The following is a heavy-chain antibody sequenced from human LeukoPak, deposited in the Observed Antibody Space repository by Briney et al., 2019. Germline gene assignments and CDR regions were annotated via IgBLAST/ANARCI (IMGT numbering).Heavy chain of an antibody. Sequence: GGSLRLSCAASGFTFSSYWMSWVRQAPGKGLEWVANIKQDGSEKYYVDSVKGRFTISRDNAKNSLYRQMNSLRVEDTAVYYCARTVRGRYYDSSGYPDHWGQGTLVTVSS. J-gene: IGHJ5*02. D-gene: IGHD3-22*01. CDR3: ARTVRGRYYDSSGYPDH. V-gene: IGHV3-7*01. CDR2: IKQDGSEK. CDR1: GFTFSSYW.